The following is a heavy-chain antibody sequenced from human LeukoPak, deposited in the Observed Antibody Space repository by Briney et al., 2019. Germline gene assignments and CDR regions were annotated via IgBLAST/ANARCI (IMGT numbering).Heavy chain of an antibody. CDR2: ISGSGGST. Sequence: GGSLRLSCAASGFTFSSYAMSWVRQAPGKGLGWVSAISGSGGSTYYADSVKGRFTISRDNSKNTLYLQMNSLRAEDTAVYYCAKDLTDKDYYGSSGYYYIFWGQGTLVTVSS. J-gene: IGHJ4*02. CDR1: GFTFSSYA. CDR3: AKDLTDKDYYGSSGYYYIF. D-gene: IGHD3-22*01. V-gene: IGHV3-23*01.